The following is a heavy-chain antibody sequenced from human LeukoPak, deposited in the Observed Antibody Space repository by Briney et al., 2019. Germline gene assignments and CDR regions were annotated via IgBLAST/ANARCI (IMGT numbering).Heavy chain of an antibody. V-gene: IGHV3-74*01. Sequence: PGGSMRLSCAASGFTFSSYWTHWVRQAPGYGLVWFSSINSDGSSTSYAESVKGRLTISRNNAKNTLYRQMNILRAEDTAAYYCATTMVTKGGEGFDYWGQGTLVTVSS. D-gene: IGHD2-21*02. CDR1: GFTFSSYW. CDR2: INSDGSST. J-gene: IGHJ4*02. CDR3: ATTMVTKGGEGFDY.